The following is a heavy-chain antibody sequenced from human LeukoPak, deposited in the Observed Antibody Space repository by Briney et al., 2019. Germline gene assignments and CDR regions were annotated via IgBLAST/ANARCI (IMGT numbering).Heavy chain of an antibody. CDR3: TRYGDYPFDY. CDR2: IRSKANSYAT. V-gene: IGHV3-73*01. CDR1: GFTFSDSG. Sequence: GGSLRLSCEASGFTFSDSGMHWVRQASGKGLEWVGRIRSKANSYATAYAASVKGRFTISRDDSKNTADLQMNSLKTEDTAVYYCTRYGDYPFDYWGQGTLVTVSS. J-gene: IGHJ4*02. D-gene: IGHD2-21*01.